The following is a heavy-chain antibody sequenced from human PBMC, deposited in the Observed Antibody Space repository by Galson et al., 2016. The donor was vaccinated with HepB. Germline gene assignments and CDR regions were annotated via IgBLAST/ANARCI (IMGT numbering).Heavy chain of an antibody. V-gene: IGHV2-5*01. CDR3: ARVLAATTPPDWFDP. CDR2: IYWNDYK. CDR1: GLSVSTGGAG. Sequence: PALVKPTQTLTLTCTLSGLSVSTGGAGGGWIRQPPGKALEWLALIYWNDYKRYSSSLESRLTITKDTSKNQVVLTMTNMDPEDTATYYCARVLAATTPPDWFDPWGQGTLVTVSS. J-gene: IGHJ5*02. D-gene: IGHD1-1*01.